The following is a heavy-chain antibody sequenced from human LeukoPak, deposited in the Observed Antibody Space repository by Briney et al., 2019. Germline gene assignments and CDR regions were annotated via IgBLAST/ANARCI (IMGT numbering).Heavy chain of an antibody. V-gene: IGHV4-39*02. J-gene: IGHJ4*02. Sequence: PSETLSLTCTVSGGSISSSYYYWGWIRQPPGKGLERIGSIYYSGSTYYNPSLKSRATISVDTSKNHFSLKMSSVTAADTAVYYCARSSGTGTFSYWGQGTLVTVSS. CDR2: IYYSGST. CDR3: ARSSGTGTFSY. CDR1: GGSISSSYYY. D-gene: IGHD6-25*01.